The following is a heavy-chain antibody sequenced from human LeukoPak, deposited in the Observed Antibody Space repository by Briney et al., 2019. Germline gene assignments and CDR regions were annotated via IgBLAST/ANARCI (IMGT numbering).Heavy chain of an antibody. V-gene: IGHV3-30*02. Sequence: GGSLRLSCAASGFTFSSYEMNWVRQAPGKGLEWVAFIRYDGSNKYYADSVKGRFTISRDNSKNTLYLQMNSLRAEDTAVYYCAKDSLRNSDYWGQGTLVTVSS. J-gene: IGHJ4*02. CDR1: GFTFSSYE. CDR3: AKDSLRNSDY. CDR2: IRYDGSNK.